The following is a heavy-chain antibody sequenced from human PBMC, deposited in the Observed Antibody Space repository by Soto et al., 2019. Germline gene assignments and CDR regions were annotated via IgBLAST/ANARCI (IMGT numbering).Heavy chain of an antibody. J-gene: IGHJ5*02. Sequence: PSQTLSLTCAISGDSVSSNSAAWNWIRQSPSRGLEWLGRTYYRSKWYNDHAVSVKSRITINPDTSKNQFSLQLNSVTPEDTAVYYCASGGIAVATTPWFDPWGQGTLVTVSS. D-gene: IGHD6-19*01. CDR3: ASGGIAVATTPWFDP. V-gene: IGHV6-1*01. CDR1: GDSVSSNSAA. CDR2: TYYRSKWYN.